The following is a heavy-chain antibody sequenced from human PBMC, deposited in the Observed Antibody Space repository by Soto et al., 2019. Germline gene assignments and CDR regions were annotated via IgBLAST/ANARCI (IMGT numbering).Heavy chain of an antibody. Sequence: GGSLRLSCAASGFTFSSYSMNWVRQAPGKGLEWVSSISSSSSYIYYADSVKGRFTISRDNAKNSLYLQMNSLRAEDTAVYYCAREWGRGIPNHFDYWGQGTLVTVSS. CDR1: GFTFSSYS. V-gene: IGHV3-21*01. CDR3: AREWGRGIPNHFDY. D-gene: IGHD3-16*01. CDR2: ISSSSSYI. J-gene: IGHJ4*02.